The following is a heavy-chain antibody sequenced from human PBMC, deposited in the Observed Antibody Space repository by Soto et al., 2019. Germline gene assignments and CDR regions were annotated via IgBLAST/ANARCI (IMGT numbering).Heavy chain of an antibody. D-gene: IGHD5-12*01. CDR1: GGSISSGGYY. V-gene: IGHV4-31*03. CDR3: ARDHIVAPANGMDV. Sequence: QVQLQESGPGLVKPSQTLSLTCTVSGGSISSGGYYWSWIRQLPGQGLEWIGYIYHSGNTYYNPSLKSRLTMSVATSNNQFSLKLSSVTAADTAVYYCARDHIVAPANGMDVWCQGATGTVSS. CDR2: IYHSGNT. J-gene: IGHJ6*02.